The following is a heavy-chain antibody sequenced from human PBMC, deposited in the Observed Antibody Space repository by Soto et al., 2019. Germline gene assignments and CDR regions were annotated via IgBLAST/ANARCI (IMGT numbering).Heavy chain of an antibody. J-gene: IGHJ4*02. CDR1: GFTFSTYG. Sequence: GGSLRLSCAASGFTFSTYGMQWVRQAPGKGLEWVAVVSYDGRNKYYLDSVKGRFTISRDNSKNTLYLQMSSLRAEDTAVYYCAKSVYNWNDGFFDYWGQGTLVTVSS. CDR3: AKSVYNWNDGFFDY. V-gene: IGHV3-30*18. CDR2: VSYDGRNK. D-gene: IGHD1-1*01.